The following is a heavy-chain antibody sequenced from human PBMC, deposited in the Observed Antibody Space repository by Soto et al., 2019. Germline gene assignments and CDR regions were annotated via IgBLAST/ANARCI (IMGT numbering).Heavy chain of an antibody. CDR1: GFTFSSYA. Sequence: EVQLLESGGGLVQPGGSLRLSCTGSGFTFSSYAMNWVRQAPGKGLECVSTISGSGGTTYYADSVKGRFTISRDNSKNTLYLQMSSLRAEDTAVYYCAKNGRAAAMYNWFDLWGQGTLVTVSS. V-gene: IGHV3-23*01. CDR3: AKNGRAAAMYNWFDL. D-gene: IGHD6-13*01. CDR2: ISGSGGTT. J-gene: IGHJ5*02.